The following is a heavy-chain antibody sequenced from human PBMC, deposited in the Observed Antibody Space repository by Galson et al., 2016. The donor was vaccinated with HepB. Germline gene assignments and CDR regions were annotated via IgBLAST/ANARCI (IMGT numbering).Heavy chain of an antibody. Sequence: SLRLSCAASGFTLDHYAFHWVRQAPGKGLEWVSGISWNSGSIGYADSVKGRFTISRDNAKNSLYLQMNSLRAGDTALYYCAKDSGAYYYDSSGYRRNAFDIWGQGTMVTVSS. CDR1: GFTLDHYA. D-gene: IGHD3-22*01. CDR3: AKDSGAYYYDSSGYRRNAFDI. V-gene: IGHV3-9*01. CDR2: ISWNSGSI. J-gene: IGHJ3*02.